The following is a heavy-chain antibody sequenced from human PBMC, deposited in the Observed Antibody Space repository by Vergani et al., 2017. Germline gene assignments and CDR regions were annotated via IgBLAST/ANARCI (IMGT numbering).Heavy chain of an antibody. V-gene: IGHV3-23*01. Sequence: EVHLLESGGGLVQSGGSLRLSCAASGFTFSNSAVSWVRQAPGRGLAWVSSISGPGLSTNYADSVKGRFSISRDDSKNTVFLQMHSLRAEDTAIYYCVKEKMGLGSYFFDSLGHGILVTVSS. CDR3: VKEKMGLGSYFFDS. D-gene: IGHD2-8*01. CDR2: ISGPGLST. CDR1: GFTFSNSA. J-gene: IGHJ4*01.